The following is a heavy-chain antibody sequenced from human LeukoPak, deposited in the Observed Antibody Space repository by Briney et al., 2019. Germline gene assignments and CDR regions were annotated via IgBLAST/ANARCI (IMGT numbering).Heavy chain of an antibody. J-gene: IGHJ6*03. D-gene: IGHD1-7*01. V-gene: IGHV1-18*01. CDR3: ARDCGLTGTTLCYYYYMDV. CDR2: ISAYNGNT. CDR1: GYTFTSYG. Sequence: ASVKVSCKASGYTFTSYGISWVRQAPGQGLEWMGWISAYNGNTNYAQKLQGRVTMTTDTSTSTAYMELRSLRSDDTAVYYCARDCGLTGTTLCYYYYMDVWGKGTTVTVSS.